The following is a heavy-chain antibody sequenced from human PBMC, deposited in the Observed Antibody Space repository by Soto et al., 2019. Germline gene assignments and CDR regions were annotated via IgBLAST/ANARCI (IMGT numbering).Heavy chain of an antibody. CDR1: GFSLSTSGMC. J-gene: IGHJ4*02. V-gene: IGHV2-70*01. Sequence: ASGPTLANPTQPRTLTCTFSGFSLSTSGMCVSWIRQPPGKALEWLALIDWDDDKYYSTSLKTRLTISKDTSKNQVVLTMTNMDAVYTATYYCARIGERSSGAIDYWGQGTPVTISS. CDR2: IDWDDDK. D-gene: IGHD6-19*01. CDR3: ARIGERSSGAIDY.